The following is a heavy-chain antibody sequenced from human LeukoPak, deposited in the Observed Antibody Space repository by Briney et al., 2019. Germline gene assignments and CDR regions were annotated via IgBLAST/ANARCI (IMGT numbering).Heavy chain of an antibody. V-gene: IGHV3-66*01. D-gene: IGHD2-15*01. CDR2: IYSGGST. CDR3: ARDPYIVVVVAATRLASYYFDY. J-gene: IGHJ4*02. CDR1: GFTVSSNY. Sequence: GGSLRLSCAASGFTVSSNYMSWVRQAPGKGLEWVSVIYSGGSTYYADSVKGRFTISRDNSKNTLYLQMNSLRAEDTAVYYCARDPYIVVVVAATRLASYYFDYWGQGTLVTVSS.